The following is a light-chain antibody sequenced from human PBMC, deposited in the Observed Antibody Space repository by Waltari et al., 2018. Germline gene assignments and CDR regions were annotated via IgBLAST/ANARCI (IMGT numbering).Light chain of an antibody. CDR1: TVSKQY. CDR2: KDT. J-gene: IGLJ1*01. Sequence: SHELTQPPSVSVSPGQTARITCSGDTVSKQYFYWYQHKPCPAPGLFIYKDTERPSGIPYRFSVSRSGTSVTLTISSVQAEDEADYYCQLADSTVTYVFGPGTKVIVL. CDR3: QLADSTVTYV. V-gene: IGLV3-25*03.